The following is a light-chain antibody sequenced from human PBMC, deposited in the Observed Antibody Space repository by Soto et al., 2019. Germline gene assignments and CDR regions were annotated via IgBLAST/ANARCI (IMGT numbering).Light chain of an antibody. V-gene: IGKV1-5*03. Sequence: DIQMTQSPSTLSASVGDRVTITCRASQSISNWLAWYQQKPGKAPKLLIYKASSLESGVPSRFTGSGSGTEFTLNISSLQPDDFATYYCQQYDTYWTFGQGTKVVIK. CDR3: QQYDTYWT. J-gene: IGKJ1*01. CDR1: QSISNW. CDR2: KAS.